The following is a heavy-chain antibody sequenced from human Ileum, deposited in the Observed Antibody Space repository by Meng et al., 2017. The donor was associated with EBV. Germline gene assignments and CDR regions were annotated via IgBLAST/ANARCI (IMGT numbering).Heavy chain of an antibody. D-gene: IGHD3-10*01. V-gene: IGHV1-69*06. CDR3: ARGTGADY. CDR2: IIPALGTP. J-gene: IGHJ4*02. CDR1: GSTFSVYG. Sequence: QVQLVQSWAGVKNPGSSVKVSCKSSGSTFSVYGITWVRQAPGQGLEWMGGIIPALGTPKYARKFQDRLTITADKSTSTGYMELHSLTSNDTAVYFCARGTGADYWGQGTLVTVSS.